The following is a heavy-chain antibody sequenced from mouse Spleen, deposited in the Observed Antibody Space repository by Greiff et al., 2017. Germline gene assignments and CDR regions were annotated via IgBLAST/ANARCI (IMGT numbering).Heavy chain of an antibody. CDR1: GFTFSSFG. CDR3: ARPYYGNNYAMDY. Sequence: EVKLVESGGGLVQPGGSRKLSCAASGFTFSSFGMHWVRQAPEKGLEWVAYISSGSSTIYYADTVKGRFTISRDNPKNTLFLQMTSLRSEDTAMYYCARPYYGNNYAMDYWGQGTSVTVSS. V-gene: IGHV5-17*02. CDR2: ISSGSSTI. J-gene: IGHJ4*01. D-gene: IGHD2-10*01.